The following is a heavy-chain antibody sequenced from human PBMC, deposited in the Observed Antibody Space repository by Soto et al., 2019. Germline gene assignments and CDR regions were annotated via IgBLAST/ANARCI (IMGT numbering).Heavy chain of an antibody. CDR1: GFTFSSYA. D-gene: IGHD3-3*01. CDR3: AKDLLEGRYDFWRRAFDI. J-gene: IGHJ3*02. V-gene: IGHV3-23*01. Sequence: GGSLRLSCAASGFTFSSYAMSWVRQAPGKGLEWVSAISGSGGSTYYADSVKGRFTISRDNSKNTLYLQMNSLRAEDTAVYYCAKDLLEGRYDFWRRAFDIWGQGTMVTVSS. CDR2: ISGSGGST.